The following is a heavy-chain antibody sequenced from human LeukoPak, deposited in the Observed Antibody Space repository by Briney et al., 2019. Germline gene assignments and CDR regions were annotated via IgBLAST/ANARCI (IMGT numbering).Heavy chain of an antibody. CDR2: FYYSGST. D-gene: IGHD5-18*01. Sequence: SETLSLTCTVSGGSISSYYWSWFRQPPGRGRGGIGYFYYSGSTNYNPSLKSRVTISVDTSKNQFSLKLSSVTAADTAVYYCAREFVVDTAMVTANWFDPWGQGTLVTVSS. CDR1: GGSISSYY. J-gene: IGHJ5*02. V-gene: IGHV4-59*13. CDR3: AREFVVDTAMVTANWFDP.